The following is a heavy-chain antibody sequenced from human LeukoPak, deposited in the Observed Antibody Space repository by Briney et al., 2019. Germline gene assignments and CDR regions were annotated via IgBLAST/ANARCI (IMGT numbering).Heavy chain of an antibody. Sequence: PSETLSLTCAVYGGSFSGYYWSWIRQPPGKGLEWIGEINHSGSTNYNPSLKSRVTISVDTSKNQFSLKLSSVTAADTAVYYCARGPTGTTGIDYWGQGTLVTVSS. D-gene: IGHD1-7*01. CDR2: INHSGST. CDR1: GGSFSGYY. CDR3: ARGPTGTTGIDY. V-gene: IGHV4-34*01. J-gene: IGHJ4*02.